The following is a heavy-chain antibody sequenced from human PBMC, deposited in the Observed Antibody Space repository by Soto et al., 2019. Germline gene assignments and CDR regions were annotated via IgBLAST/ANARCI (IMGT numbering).Heavy chain of an antibody. J-gene: IGHJ5*02. CDR1: GGSVSSGSYY. CDR3: AGLGSNSAVVPAAMPTSGWFDP. Sequence: SETLSLTCTVSGGSVSSGSYYWSWIRQPPGKGLEWIGYIYYSGSTNYNPSLKSRVTISVDTSKNQFSLKLSSVTAADTAVYYCAGLGSNSAVVPAAMPTSGWFDPWGQGALVTVSS. V-gene: IGHV4-61*01. CDR2: IYYSGST. D-gene: IGHD2-2*01.